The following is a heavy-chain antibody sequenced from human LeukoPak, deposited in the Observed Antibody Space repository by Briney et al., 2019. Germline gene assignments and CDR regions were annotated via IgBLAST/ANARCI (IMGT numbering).Heavy chain of an antibody. CDR1: SFTFSSYG. CDR3: ARGPAWFGELGYGMDV. J-gene: IGHJ6*02. D-gene: IGHD3-10*01. Sequence: GGSVRLSCAASSFTFSSYGMQWVRQAPGKGLEWVADIWDEGSNKYCTDSVTVRPTLSRDKSKNTLYQQMNSLRAEDTAVYYCARGPAWFGELGYGMDVWGQGTTVTVSS. V-gene: IGHV3-33*01. CDR2: IWDEGSNK.